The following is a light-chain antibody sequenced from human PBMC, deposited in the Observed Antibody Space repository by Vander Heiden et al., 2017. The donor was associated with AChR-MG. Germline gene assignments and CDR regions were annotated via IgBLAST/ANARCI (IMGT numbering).Light chain of an antibody. V-gene: IGKV1-33*01. Sequence: DIQMTQSPSSLSASVGDRVTITCQASQDTSNYLNWYQQKPGKAPKLLIYDASNLETGVPSTFSRSGSGTDITFTISSMLPADIATSYCHQYADLSYTFGQGTKLEI. CDR1: QDTSNY. CDR2: DAS. CDR3: HQYADLSYT. J-gene: IGKJ2*01.